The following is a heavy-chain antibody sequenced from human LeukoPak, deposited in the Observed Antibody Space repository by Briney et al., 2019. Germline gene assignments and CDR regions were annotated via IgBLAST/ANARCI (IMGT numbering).Heavy chain of an antibody. CDR3: ASGYYYDSSGYLDY. J-gene: IGHJ4*02. CDR1: GGTFSSYA. V-gene: IGHV1-69*06. CDR2: IIPIFGTA. Sequence: SVKVSCKASGGTFSSYAISWVRQAPGQGLEWMGRIIPIFGTANYAQEFQGRVTITADKSTSTAYMELSSLRSEDTAVYYCASGYYYDSSGYLDYWGQGTLVTVSS. D-gene: IGHD3-22*01.